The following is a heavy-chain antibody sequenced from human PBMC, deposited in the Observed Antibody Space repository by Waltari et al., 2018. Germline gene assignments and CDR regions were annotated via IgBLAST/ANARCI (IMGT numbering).Heavy chain of an antibody. J-gene: IGHJ5*02. CDR2: ICHSGST. D-gene: IGHD2-2*01. CDR3: ARHGVVPAASRGGWFDP. Sequence: QVQLQESGPGLVKPSETLSLTCAVSGYSISSGYYWGWIRQPPGKGLEWIGSICHSGSTAYNPALKSRVTISVDTSKNQFSLKLSSVTAADTAVYYCARHGVVPAASRGGWFDPWGQGTLVTVSS. V-gene: IGHV4-38-2*01. CDR1: GYSISSGYY.